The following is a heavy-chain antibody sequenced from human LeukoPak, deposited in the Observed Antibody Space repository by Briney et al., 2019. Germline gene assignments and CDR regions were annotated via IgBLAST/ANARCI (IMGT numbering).Heavy chain of an antibody. CDR1: GFTFSDYY. V-gene: IGHV3-11*03. Sequence: PGRSLRLSCAASGFTFSDYYMSWIRQALGKGLEWVSYISIRSSYTNYADSVKGRFTISRDNAKNSLDLQMNSLRAEDTAVYYCARIRTYYYDGSGSDFDYWGRGTLVTVSS. D-gene: IGHD3-22*01. CDR3: ARIRTYYYDGSGSDFDY. J-gene: IGHJ4*02. CDR2: ISIRSSYT.